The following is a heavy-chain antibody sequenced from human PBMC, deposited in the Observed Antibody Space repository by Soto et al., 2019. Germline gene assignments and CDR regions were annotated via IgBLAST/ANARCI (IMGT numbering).Heavy chain of an antibody. CDR1: GFTFSSYA. CDR2: ISGSGGST. Sequence: SLRLSCAASGFTFSSYAMSWVRQAPGKGLEWVSAISGSGGSTYYADSVKGRFTISRDNSKNTLYLQMNSLRAEDTAVYYCAKGDNWNTGPYYYGMDVWGQGTTVTSP. CDR3: AKGDNWNTGPYYYGMDV. J-gene: IGHJ6*02. D-gene: IGHD1-20*01. V-gene: IGHV3-23*01.